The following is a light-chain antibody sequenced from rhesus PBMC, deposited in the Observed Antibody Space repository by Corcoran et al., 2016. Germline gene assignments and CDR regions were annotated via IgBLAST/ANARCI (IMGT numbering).Light chain of an antibody. Sequence: DIQMSQSPSSLSASVGDRVTITCRASQGISRYLNWYQQKPGKAPKLLIYYANSMASGVPSLFSGSGSGTDYTLTISSLQPEDFATYYCQQGYSSPFTFGPGTKLDIK. CDR3: QQGYSSPFT. CDR1: QGISRY. J-gene: IGKJ3*01. V-gene: IGKV1-32*04. CDR2: YAN.